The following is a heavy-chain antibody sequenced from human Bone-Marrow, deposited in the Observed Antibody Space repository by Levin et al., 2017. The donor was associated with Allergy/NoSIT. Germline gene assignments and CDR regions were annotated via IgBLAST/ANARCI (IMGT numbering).Heavy chain of an antibody. D-gene: IGHD6-13*01. CDR3: ARDSAAGTDNWFDP. CDR2: IYSGGST. Sequence: GESLKISCAASGFTVSSHYMSWVRQAPGKGLEWVSVIYSGGSTYYADSVKGRFTISRDNSKNTLYLQMNSLRAEDTAVYYCARDSAAGTDNWFDPWGQGTLVTVSS. CDR1: GFTVSSHY. V-gene: IGHV3-53*01. J-gene: IGHJ5*02.